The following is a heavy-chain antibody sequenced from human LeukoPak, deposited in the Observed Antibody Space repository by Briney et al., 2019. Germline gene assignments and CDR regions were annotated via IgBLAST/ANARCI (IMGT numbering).Heavy chain of an antibody. CDR3: AREWRYYYGSGSYSTFDY. V-gene: IGHV1-2*04. CDR1: GYTFTGYY. D-gene: IGHD3-10*01. J-gene: IGHJ4*02. CDR2: INPNSGGT. Sequence: ASVKVSCKASGYTFTGYYMHWVRQAPGQGLEWMGWINPNSGGTNYAQKFQGWVTMTRDTSNSTAYMELSRLRSDDTAVYYCAREWRYYYGSGSYSTFDYWGQGTLVTVSS.